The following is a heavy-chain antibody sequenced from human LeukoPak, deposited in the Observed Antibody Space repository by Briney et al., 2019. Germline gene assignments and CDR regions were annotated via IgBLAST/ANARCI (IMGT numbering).Heavy chain of an antibody. V-gene: IGHV3-23*01. CDR1: GFTFSTYA. J-gene: IGHJ4*02. CDR2: ISGSGDST. D-gene: IGHD6-13*01. CDR3: AKDYVAALGFDS. Sequence: PGGSLRLSCAASGFTFSTYAMSWVRQAPGKGLEWVSAISGSGDSTFYADSVKGRFTISRDNSRNTLYLQMNSLRAEDTAVYYCAKDYVAALGFDSWGQGTLVTVPA.